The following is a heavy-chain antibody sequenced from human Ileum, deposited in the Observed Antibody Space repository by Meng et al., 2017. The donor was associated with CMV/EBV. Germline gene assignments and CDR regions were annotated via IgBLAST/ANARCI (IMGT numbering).Heavy chain of an antibody. D-gene: IGHD2-2*01. J-gene: IGHJ4*02. CDR1: CGSISGYY. CDR3: ARGSSSWAFDY. CDR2: VYSSGST. Sequence: VQLEESGPGLGKPSETLSLTCTVSCGSISGYYWSWIRQPATKGLEWIGRVYSSGSTDYNPSLQSRVTMSVDTSKNQFSLKLSSVTAADTAVYYCARGSSSWAFDYWGQGTLVTVSS. V-gene: IGHV4-4*07.